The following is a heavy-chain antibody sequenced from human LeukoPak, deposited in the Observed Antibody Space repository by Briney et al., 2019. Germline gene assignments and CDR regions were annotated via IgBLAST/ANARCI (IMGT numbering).Heavy chain of an antibody. Sequence: GGSLRLSCAASGFTFRTFPMGWVRQAPGKGLEWVSSISSSSSYIYYADSLKGRFTISRDNAKNSLYLQMNSLRAEDTAVYYCARENYYFGSGSYPDYWGQGTLVTVSS. CDR3: ARENYYFGSGSYPDY. V-gene: IGHV3-21*06. CDR2: ISSSSSYI. CDR1: GFTFRTFP. D-gene: IGHD3-10*01. J-gene: IGHJ4*02.